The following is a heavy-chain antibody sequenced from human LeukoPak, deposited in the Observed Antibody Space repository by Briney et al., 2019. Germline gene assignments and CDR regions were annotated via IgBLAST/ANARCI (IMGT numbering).Heavy chain of an antibody. CDR2: IHHSGST. V-gene: IGHV4-39*01. Sequence: SETLSLTCTVSGSSISSSTYYWGWIRQPPGQGLEWIGSIHHSGSTYYNPSFKSRVAISVDTSKNQFSLKLSSVTAADTAVYYCARHKGWELYYWGQGTLVTVSS. CDR1: GSSISSSTYY. D-gene: IGHD1-26*01. J-gene: IGHJ4*02. CDR3: ARHKGWELYY.